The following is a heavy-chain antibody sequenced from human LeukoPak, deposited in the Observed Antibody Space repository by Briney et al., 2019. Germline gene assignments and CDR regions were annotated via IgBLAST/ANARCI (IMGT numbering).Heavy chain of an antibody. Sequence: GASVKVSCKASGYTFTSYYMHWVRQAPGQGLEWMGIINPSGGSTSYAQKFQGRVTMTRDTSTSTVYMELSSLRSEDTAVYYRAREWDYYDSSGYYYGAFDIWGQGTMVTVSS. J-gene: IGHJ3*02. CDR1: GYTFTSYY. D-gene: IGHD3-22*01. CDR2: INPSGGST. CDR3: AREWDYYDSSGYYYGAFDI. V-gene: IGHV1-46*01.